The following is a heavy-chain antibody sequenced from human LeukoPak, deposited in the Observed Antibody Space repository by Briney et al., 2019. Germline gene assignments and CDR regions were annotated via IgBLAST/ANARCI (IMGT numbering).Heavy chain of an antibody. CDR3: ARDIVVVAATGDYFDY. CDR2: IKQDGSEK. D-gene: IGHD2-15*01. Sequence: GESLKISCKGSGYSFTSYWMSWVRQAPGKGLEWVANIKQDGSEKYYVDSVKGRFTISRDNAKNSLYLQMNSLRAEDTAVYYCARDIVVVAATGDYFDYWGQGTLVTVSS. J-gene: IGHJ4*02. V-gene: IGHV3-7*05. CDR1: GYSFTSYW.